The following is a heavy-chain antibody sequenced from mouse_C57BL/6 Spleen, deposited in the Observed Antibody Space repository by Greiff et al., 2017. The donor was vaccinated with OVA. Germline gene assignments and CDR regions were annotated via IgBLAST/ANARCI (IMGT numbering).Heavy chain of an antibody. CDR1: GYTFTDYE. J-gene: IGHJ2*01. Sequence: QVQLQPSWAELVRPGASVTLSCKASGYTFTDYEMHWVKQTPVHGLEWIGAIDPETGGTAYNQKFNGKAILTADKSASTDYMELRSLTSEDSAVYYCTRKEPEASYWGQGTTLTVSS. CDR3: TRKEPEASY. V-gene: IGHV1-15*01. CDR2: IDPETGGT.